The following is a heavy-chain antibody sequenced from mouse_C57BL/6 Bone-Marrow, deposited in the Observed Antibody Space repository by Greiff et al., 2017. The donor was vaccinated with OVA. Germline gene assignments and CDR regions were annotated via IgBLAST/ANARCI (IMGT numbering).Heavy chain of an antibody. CDR3: ANLYGNPRGAWFAY. D-gene: IGHD2-1*01. Sequence: QVQLQQSGAELVRPGASVKMSCKASGYTFTSYNMHWVKQTPRQGLEWIGAIYPGNGDTSYNQKFKGKATLTVDKSSSTAYMQLSSLTSEDSAVYFCANLYGNPRGAWFAYWGQGTLVTVSA. CDR2: IYPGNGDT. J-gene: IGHJ3*01. CDR1: GYTFTSYN. V-gene: IGHV1-12*01.